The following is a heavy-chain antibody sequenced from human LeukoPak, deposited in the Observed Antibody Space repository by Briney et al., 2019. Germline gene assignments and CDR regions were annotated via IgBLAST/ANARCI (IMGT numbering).Heavy chain of an antibody. CDR3: ARGPYGSGAFDY. D-gene: IGHD3-10*01. J-gene: IGHJ4*02. CDR2: IYHSGST. V-gene: IGHV4-30-2*01. Sequence: SETLSLTCAVSGGSISSRGYSWSWIRQPPGKGLEWIGYIYHSGSTYYNPSLKSRVTISVDRSKNQFSLKLSSVTAADTAVYYCARGPYGSGAFDYWGQGTLVTVSS. CDR1: GGSISSRGYS.